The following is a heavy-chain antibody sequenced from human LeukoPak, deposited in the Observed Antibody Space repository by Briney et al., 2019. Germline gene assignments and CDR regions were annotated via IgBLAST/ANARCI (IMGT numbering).Heavy chain of an antibody. V-gene: IGHV6-1*01. CDR3: AREDWNDVVLDY. CDR2: TYYKSKWYN. CDR1: GDSVSNKSPA. J-gene: IGHJ4*02. Sequence: SQTLSLTCAISGDSVSNKSPAWHWIRQSPSRGLEWLGRTYYKSKWYNDYAVSVKSRITINPDTSKNQFSLQLNSVTPEDTAVYYCAREDWNDVVLDYWGQGTLVTVSS. D-gene: IGHD1-1*01.